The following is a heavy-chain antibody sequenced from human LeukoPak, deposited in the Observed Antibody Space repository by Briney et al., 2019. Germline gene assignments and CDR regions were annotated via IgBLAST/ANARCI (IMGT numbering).Heavy chain of an antibody. CDR2: IYYSGST. CDR1: GGSISSGGYY. D-gene: IGHD3-22*01. Sequence: SETLSLTCTVSGGSISSGGYYRSWIRQHPGKGLEWIGYIYYSGSTYYNPSLKSRVTISVDTSKNQFSLKLSSVTAADTAVYYCARESSYDSSGYYYNPIDYWGQGTLVTVSS. V-gene: IGHV4-31*03. J-gene: IGHJ4*02. CDR3: ARESSYDSSGYYYNPIDY.